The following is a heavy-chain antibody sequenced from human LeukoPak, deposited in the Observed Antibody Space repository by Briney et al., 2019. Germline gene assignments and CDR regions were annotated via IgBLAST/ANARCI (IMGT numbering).Heavy chain of an antibody. J-gene: IGHJ4*02. Sequence: PSETLSLTCAVYGGSFSGYYWSWIRQPPGKGLEWIGEINHSGNTNYNPSLESRVTILVDASKNQFSLKLSSVTAADTAVYYCARGRSCSGGGCYPITLDYWAREPCSPSPQ. D-gene: IGHD2-15*01. CDR3: ARGRSCSGGGCYPITLDY. CDR1: GGSFSGYY. V-gene: IGHV4-34*01. CDR2: INHSGNT.